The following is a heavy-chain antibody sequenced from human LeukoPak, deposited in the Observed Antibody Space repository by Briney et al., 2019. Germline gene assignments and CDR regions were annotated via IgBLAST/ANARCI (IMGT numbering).Heavy chain of an antibody. CDR2: VSSSGDFI. V-gene: IGHV3-21*01. J-gene: IGHJ5*02. Sequence: GGSLRLSCADSEFAFSSYSMSWVRQAPGKGLQRVSSVSSSGDFISYADSLKGRFTISRDNARNSLYPQMNSLRAEDTAMYYCARSLKWYCSGGSCYSAPSTSDFNWFVPWGQGTLVTVSS. CDR1: EFAFSSYS. D-gene: IGHD2-15*01. CDR3: ARSLKWYCSGGSCYSAPSTSDFNWFVP.